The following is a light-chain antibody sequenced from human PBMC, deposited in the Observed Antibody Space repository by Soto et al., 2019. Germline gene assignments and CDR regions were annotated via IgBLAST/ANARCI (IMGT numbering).Light chain of an antibody. J-gene: IGKJ2*01. V-gene: IGKV3-20*01. CDR2: DAS. Sequence: ELVLTQSPAILSLSPGERATLSCRASQSVSSYLAWYQQKPGQAPRLLIYDASSRATGIPDRFSGSGSGTDFTLTISRLEPEDFAVYYCQQYGSSPYTFGQGTKVDIK. CDR3: QQYGSSPYT. CDR1: QSVSSY.